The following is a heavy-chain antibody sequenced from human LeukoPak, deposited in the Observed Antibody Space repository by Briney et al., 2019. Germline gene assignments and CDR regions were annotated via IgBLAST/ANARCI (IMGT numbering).Heavy chain of an antibody. CDR2: IYYSGST. Sequence: SETLSLTCTVSGGSISSSTYYWGWIRQPPGKGLEWIGSIYYSGSTYYNPSLKSPVTISVDTSKNLFSLNLSSVNAADTAVYYCARVPVNIWENWFDPWGQGTLVTVSS. CDR3: ARVPVNIWENWFDP. V-gene: IGHV4-39*01. J-gene: IGHJ5*02. CDR1: GGSISSSTYY. D-gene: IGHD1-26*01.